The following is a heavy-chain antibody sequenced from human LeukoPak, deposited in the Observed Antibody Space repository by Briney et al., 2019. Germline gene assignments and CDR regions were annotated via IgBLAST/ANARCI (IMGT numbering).Heavy chain of an antibody. V-gene: IGHV3-30-3*01. J-gene: IGHJ4*02. D-gene: IGHD2-2*01. CDR2: ISYDATTQ. CDR3: ARSPSNAWHNFDY. Sequence: GGSLRLSCAASGFTFTHYALHWVRQAPGKGLEWVSIISYDATTQYYAESVKGRFIISRDNSKNTLSLQVNSLRFDDTAVYYCARSPSNAWHNFDYWGQGTPVTVSS. CDR1: GFTFTHYA.